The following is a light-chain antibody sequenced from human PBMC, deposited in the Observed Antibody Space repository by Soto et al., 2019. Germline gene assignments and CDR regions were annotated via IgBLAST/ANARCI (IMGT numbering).Light chain of an antibody. Sequence: QSVLTQPPSTSGTPGQRVTISCSGSSSNIGINSVYWYQQLPGTAPKLLIYRDDQRPSGVPDRFSGSKSGTSASLAISGLRSEDEADYFCAAWDDSLSGVVFGGGTKVTVL. J-gene: IGLJ2*01. V-gene: IGLV1-47*01. CDR1: SSNIGINS. CDR3: AAWDDSLSGVV. CDR2: RDD.